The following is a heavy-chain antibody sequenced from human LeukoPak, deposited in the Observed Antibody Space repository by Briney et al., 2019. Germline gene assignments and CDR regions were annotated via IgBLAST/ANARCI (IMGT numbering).Heavy chain of an antibody. CDR2: IYYSGST. D-gene: IGHD5-24*01. CDR3: ARAALENAFDI. V-gene: IGHV4-59*01. J-gene: IGHJ3*02. CDR1: GGSISSYY. Sequence: SETLSLTCTVSGGSISSYYWSWIRQPPGKGLEWIGYIYYSGSTNYNPSLKSRVTISVDTSKNQFSLKLSSVTAADTAVYYCARAALENAFDIWGQGTMVTVSP.